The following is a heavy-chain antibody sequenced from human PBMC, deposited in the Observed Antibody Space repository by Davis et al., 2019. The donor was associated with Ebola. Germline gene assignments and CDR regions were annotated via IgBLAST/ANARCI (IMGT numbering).Heavy chain of an antibody. Sequence: GESLKISCAASGFTFSSYAMHWVRQAPGKGLEWVAVISYDGSNKYYADSVKGRFTISRDNSKNTLYLQMNSLRAEDTAVYYCAIQTRRNRHSSSWYYFDYWGQGTLVTVSS. CDR1: GFTFSSYA. V-gene: IGHV3-30-3*01. CDR2: ISYDGSNK. CDR3: AIQTRRNRHSSSWYYFDY. D-gene: IGHD6-13*01. J-gene: IGHJ4*02.